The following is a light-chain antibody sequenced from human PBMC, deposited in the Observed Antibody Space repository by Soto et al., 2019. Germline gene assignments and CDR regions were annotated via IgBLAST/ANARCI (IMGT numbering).Light chain of an antibody. J-gene: IGLJ2*01. CDR2: DVT. CDR1: SSDVGAYKY. V-gene: IGLV2-8*01. CDR3: SSHAGSSVV. Sequence: QSVLTQPPSASGSPGQSVTISCTGTSSDVGAYKYVSWYQQYPGKAPKLLIYDVTERPSGVPGRFSGSKSGNTASLTVSGLQVEDEADYYCSSHAGSSVVFGAGTTLTVL.